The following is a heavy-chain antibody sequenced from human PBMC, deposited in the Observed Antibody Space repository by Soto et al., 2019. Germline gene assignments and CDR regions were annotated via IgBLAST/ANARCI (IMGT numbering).Heavy chain of an antibody. Sequence: QVQLVQSGAEVKKPGASVKVSCKASGYTFTSYGISWVRQAPGQGLEWMGWISAHNGNKKYAQKLQGRDTMTPDTSTRTAYMELRSPRSDDMAVYYCAREPNYFDYWGQGTLVSVS. J-gene: IGHJ4*02. CDR2: ISAHNGNK. V-gene: IGHV1-18*03. CDR1: GYTFTSYG. CDR3: AREPNYFDY.